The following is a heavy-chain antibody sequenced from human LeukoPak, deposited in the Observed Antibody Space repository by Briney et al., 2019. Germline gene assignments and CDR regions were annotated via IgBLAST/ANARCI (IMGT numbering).Heavy chain of an antibody. J-gene: IGHJ5*02. D-gene: IGHD3-10*01. CDR1: GYTFTSYG. CDR3: AVSPYYYGSGSYYP. V-gene: IGHV1-18*01. Sequence: ASVKVSCKASGYTFTSYGINWVRQAPGQGLEWMGWISAYNGNTNYAQKLQGRVTMTTDTSTSTAYMELRSLRSDDTAVYYCAVSPYYYGSGSYYPWGQGTLVTVSS. CDR2: ISAYNGNT.